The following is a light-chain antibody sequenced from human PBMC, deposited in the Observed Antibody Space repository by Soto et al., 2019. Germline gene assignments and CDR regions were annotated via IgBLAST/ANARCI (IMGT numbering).Light chain of an antibody. CDR1: SSDVGAYNY. CDR3: TSYAGTYSFFYV. J-gene: IGLJ1*01. CDR2: EVS. V-gene: IGLV2-8*01. Sequence: QSVLTQPPSAPGSPGQSVTISCTGTSSDVGAYNYVSWYQQLPGKAPKLIIYEVSKRPSGVPDRFSGSKSGNTASLTVPGLQAEDEADYYCTSYAGTYSFFYVFGTGTKVTVL.